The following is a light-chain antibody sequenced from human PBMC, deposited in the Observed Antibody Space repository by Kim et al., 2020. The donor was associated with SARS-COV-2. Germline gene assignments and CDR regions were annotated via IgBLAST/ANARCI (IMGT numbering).Light chain of an antibody. V-gene: IGLV6-57*04. CDR1: SGSIASNY. J-gene: IGLJ3*02. Sequence: NFMLTQPHSVSESPGKTVTISCTRSSGSIASNYVQWYQQRPGSAPTTVIYEDNQRPSGVPDRFSGSIDSSSNSASLTISGLKTEDEADYYCQSYGSSNFWVFGGGTQLTVL. CDR2: EDN. CDR3: QSYGSSNFWV.